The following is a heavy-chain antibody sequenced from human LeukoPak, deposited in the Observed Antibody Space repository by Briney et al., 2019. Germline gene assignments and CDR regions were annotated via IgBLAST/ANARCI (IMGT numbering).Heavy chain of an antibody. CDR2: ITGSGDYT. CDR3: ARGVMAARLYYFDY. V-gene: IGHV3-23*01. J-gene: IGHJ4*02. Sequence: GGSLRLSCATSGFSFTDYPMNWVRQAPGKGLEWVSGITGSGDYTYYIDSVQGRFTISRDNSKNMLFLQMNSLRAEDTAVYYCARGVMAARLYYFDYWGRGILVTVSS. D-gene: IGHD2-21*01. CDR1: GFSFTDYP.